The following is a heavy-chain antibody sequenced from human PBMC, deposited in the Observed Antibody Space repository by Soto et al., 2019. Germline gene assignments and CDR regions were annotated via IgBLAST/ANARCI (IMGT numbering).Heavy chain of an antibody. CDR2: ISYDGSNK. J-gene: IGHJ4*02. CDR1: GFTFNTYA. V-gene: IGHV3-30-3*01. Sequence: GGSLRLSCATSGFTFNTYAMHWVRQAPGKXLELVAIISYDGSNKYYADSVKGRFTISRDNPKNTVYLEMSSLRPEDTAVYYCARARSRGITMIALEIHYWGQGTLVTVSS. D-gene: IGHD3-22*01. CDR3: ARARSRGITMIALEIHY.